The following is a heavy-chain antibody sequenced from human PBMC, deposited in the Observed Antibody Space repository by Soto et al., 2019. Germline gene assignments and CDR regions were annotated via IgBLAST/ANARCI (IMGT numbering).Heavy chain of an antibody. CDR3: TRILWSSRRDALDI. V-gene: IGHV3-23*01. CDR1: VFTFMNYA. D-gene: IGHD2-21*01. CDR2: IGTSGTPT. J-gene: IGHJ6*02. Sequence: PGWSLRLACISSVFTFMNYAMAWVRQAPGEDLEWVSAIGTSGTPTLYADSVKSRFSISRDDSRNTVSLQMNSLGVEDTATYYCTRILWSSRRDALDIWGQGTTVTVSS.